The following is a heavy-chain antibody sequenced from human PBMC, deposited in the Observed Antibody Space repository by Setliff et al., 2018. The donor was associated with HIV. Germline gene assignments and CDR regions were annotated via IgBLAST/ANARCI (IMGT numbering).Heavy chain of an antibody. CDR2: TSGIGSST. V-gene: IGHV3-23*01. CDR1: GFTFSTYA. CDR3: AKPTYYYDDSGYSGGDY. J-gene: IGHJ4*02. Sequence: GGSLRLSCAASGFTFSTYAMSWVRQAPGKGLEWVSDTSGIGSSTYYADSVKGRFTISRDNSKNTLYLQMNSLRAEDTAVYYCAKPTYYYDDSGYSGGDYWGQGTLVTVSS. D-gene: IGHD3-22*01.